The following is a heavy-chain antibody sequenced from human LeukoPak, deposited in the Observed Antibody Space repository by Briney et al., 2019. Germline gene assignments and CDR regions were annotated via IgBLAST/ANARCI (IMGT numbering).Heavy chain of an antibody. D-gene: IGHD6-13*01. Sequence: PETLSLTCTVSGGSISSSSYYWGWIRQPPGKGLEWIGSIYYSGSTYYNPSLKSRVTISVDTSKNQFSLKLSSVTAADTAVYYCARHFPIAPRLYYYYYYYMDVWGKGTTVTVSS. CDR3: ARHFPIAPRLYYYYYYYMDV. CDR2: IYYSGST. V-gene: IGHV4-39*01. J-gene: IGHJ6*03. CDR1: GGSISSSSYY.